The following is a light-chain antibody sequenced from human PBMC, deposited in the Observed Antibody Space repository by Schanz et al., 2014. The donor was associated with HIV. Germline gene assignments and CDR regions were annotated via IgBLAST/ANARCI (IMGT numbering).Light chain of an antibody. Sequence: DIQMTQSPSSLSASVGDRVTITCRASQSISSYLNWYQQKPGKAPKLLIYAASSLQSGVPSRFSGSGSGTDFTLTISSLQPEDFGSYYCQETYSTPSITFGQGTRLEIK. CDR3: QETYSTPSIT. CDR1: QSISSY. CDR2: AAS. J-gene: IGKJ5*01. V-gene: IGKV1-39*01.